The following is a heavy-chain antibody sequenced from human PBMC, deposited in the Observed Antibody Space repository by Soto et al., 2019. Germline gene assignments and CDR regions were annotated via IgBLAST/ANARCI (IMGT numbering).Heavy chain of an antibody. CDR1: GGTFSSYR. D-gene: IGHD6-13*01. V-gene: IGHV1-69*13. CDR2: IVPIYRTA. Sequence: SVKVSCKASGGTFSSYRINWVRQAPGQGLEWVGGIVPIYRTADYAQKFQGRVTITADESARTAYLEVRSLKSQDTAVYYCARDSGAKLSSSWGQGTLVTV. J-gene: IGHJ4*02. CDR3: ARDSGAKLSSS.